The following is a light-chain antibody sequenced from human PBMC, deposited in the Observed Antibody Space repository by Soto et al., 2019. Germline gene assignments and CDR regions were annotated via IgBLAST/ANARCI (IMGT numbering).Light chain of an antibody. J-gene: IGLJ2*01. V-gene: IGLV2-23*01. CDR3: SSYAGRITLV. CDR1: RSDVGGYNL. CDR2: DDN. Sequence: QSGLTQAASVSGSPGQSITMSCTGSRSDVGGYNLVSWYQQHPGKAPKLLISDDNKRPSGVSDRFSGSKSGNTASLTISGLQAEDEGDYYCSSYAGRITLVFGGGTKLTV.